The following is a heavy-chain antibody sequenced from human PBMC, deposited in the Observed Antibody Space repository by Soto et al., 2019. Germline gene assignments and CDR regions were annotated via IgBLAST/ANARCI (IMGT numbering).Heavy chain of an antibody. J-gene: IGHJ6*02. V-gene: IGHV1-46*03. D-gene: IGHD5-12*01. CDR3: ARDKVEMATIHYGMDV. Sequence: GTSVKVSCKASGYSFASYYRNWVRQATGQGLEWMGIINPSGGSTSYAQKFQGRVTMTRDTSTSTVYMELSSLRSEDTAVYYCARDKVEMATIHYGMDVWGQGTTVTVSS. CDR1: GYSFASYY. CDR2: INPSGGST.